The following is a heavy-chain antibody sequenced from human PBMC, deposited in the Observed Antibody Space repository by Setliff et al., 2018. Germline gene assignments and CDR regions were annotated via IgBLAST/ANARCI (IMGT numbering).Heavy chain of an antibody. V-gene: IGHV3-21*01. J-gene: IGHJ4*02. CDR3: TRALAEGSPAY. D-gene: IGHD2-15*01. CDR1: GFTFSDHY. Sequence: GSLRLSCVASGFTFSDHYMDWVRQAPGKGLEWVSSISSSGSFEFYADSVKGRFTISRDNANNSMSLQMNCLRAEDSGVYYCTRALAEGSPAYWGQGTLVTVSS. CDR2: ISSSGSFE.